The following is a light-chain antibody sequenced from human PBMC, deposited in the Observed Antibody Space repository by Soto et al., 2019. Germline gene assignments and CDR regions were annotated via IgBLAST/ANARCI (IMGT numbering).Light chain of an antibody. CDR1: QSVNRW. Sequence: DIRMTQSPSTLSASVGDRVTITCRASQSVNRWLAWYQQKPGGAPKLLISKTSVLENGVPSRFSGTGFGTEFTLTISSLQPEDFATYYCQQFQAFSTFGPGTKVDIK. V-gene: IGKV1-5*03. CDR3: QQFQAFST. CDR2: KTS. J-gene: IGKJ1*01.